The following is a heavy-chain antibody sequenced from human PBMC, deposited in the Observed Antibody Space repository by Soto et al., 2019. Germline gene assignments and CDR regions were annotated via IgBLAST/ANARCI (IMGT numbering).Heavy chain of an antibody. CDR3: ARLQHSNLLGGLDP. Sequence: GGSLRLSCVASGVTLSYYGVHWVRQSPGKGLEWVALIWNHGNTAYHADSVKGRFTVSRDNSRNTVYLQMNSLRAEDTAVYYCARLQHSNLLGGLDPWGRGTLVTVYS. CDR1: GVTLSYYG. J-gene: IGHJ5*02. CDR2: IWNHGNTA. V-gene: IGHV3-33*01. D-gene: IGHD1-26*01.